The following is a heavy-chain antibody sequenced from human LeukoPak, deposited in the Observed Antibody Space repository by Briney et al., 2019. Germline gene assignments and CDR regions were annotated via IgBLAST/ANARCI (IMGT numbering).Heavy chain of an antibody. J-gene: IGHJ6*03. V-gene: IGHV1-8*03. Sequence: ASVKVSCKASGYTFTSYDINWVRQATGQGLEWMGWMNPNSGNTGYAQKFQGRVTITRNTSISTAYMELSSLRSEDTAVYYCARSYYDFWRNYCYYMDVWGKGTTVTVSS. CDR3: ARSYYDFWRNYCYYMDV. CDR2: MNPNSGNT. D-gene: IGHD3-3*01. CDR1: GYTFTSYD.